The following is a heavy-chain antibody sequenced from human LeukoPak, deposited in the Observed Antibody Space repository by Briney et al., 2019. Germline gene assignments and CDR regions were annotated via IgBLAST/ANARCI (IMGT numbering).Heavy chain of an antibody. J-gene: IGHJ2*01. CDR3: AREIGDDWYFDL. CDR1: GDSISSSSHY. Sequence: SETLSLTCTVSGDSISSSSHYWDWIRQPPGKGLEWIGSIYYSGSTYYNPSLKSRVTISVDTSKNQFSLKLSSVTAADTAVYYCAREIGDDWYFDLWGRGTLVTASS. CDR2: IYYSGST. V-gene: IGHV4-39*07. D-gene: IGHD4-17*01.